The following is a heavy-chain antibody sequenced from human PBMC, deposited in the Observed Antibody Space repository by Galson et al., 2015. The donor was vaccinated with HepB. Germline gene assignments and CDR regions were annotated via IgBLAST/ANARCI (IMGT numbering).Heavy chain of an antibody. CDR1: GFTFSSYA. CDR2: ISYDGSNK. V-gene: IGHV3-30*04. Sequence: SLRLSCAASGFTFSSYAMNWVRQAPGKGLEWVAVISYDGSNKYYADSVKGRFTIFRDNSKNTLYLQMNSLRAEDTAVYYCSSWVKYYYYMAILGKVTTGTVYS. D-gene: IGHD7-27*01. CDR3: SSWVKYYYYMAI. J-gene: IGHJ6*03.